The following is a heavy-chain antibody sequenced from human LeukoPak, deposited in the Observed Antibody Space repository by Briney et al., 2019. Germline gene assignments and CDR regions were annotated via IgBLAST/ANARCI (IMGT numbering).Heavy chain of an antibody. Sequence: GESLKISCKGSGYSFTSYWIGWVRQMPGKGLEWMGVIYPGDSDTRYSPSFQGQVTSSADKSISTAYLQWSSLKASDTAMYYCARHLTGYTDYFDYWGQGTLVTVSS. J-gene: IGHJ4*02. CDR3: ARHLTGYTDYFDY. D-gene: IGHD3-9*01. V-gene: IGHV5-51*01. CDR2: IYPGDSDT. CDR1: GYSFTSYW.